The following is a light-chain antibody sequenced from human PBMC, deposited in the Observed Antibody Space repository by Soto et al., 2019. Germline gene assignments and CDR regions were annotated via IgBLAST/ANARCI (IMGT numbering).Light chain of an antibody. CDR1: QSVSSN. J-gene: IGKJ1*01. Sequence: EIVMTQSPATLSVSPGERATFSCWASQSVSSNLAWYQQKPGQAPTLLIYGASSRATGIPDRFSGSGSGTDFTLTISRLEPEDFAVYYCQQYDSSPKTFGQGTKVDIK. V-gene: IGKV3-20*01. CDR3: QQYDSSPKT. CDR2: GAS.